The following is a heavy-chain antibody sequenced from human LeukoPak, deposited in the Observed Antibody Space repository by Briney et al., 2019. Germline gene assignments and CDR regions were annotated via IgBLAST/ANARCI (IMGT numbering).Heavy chain of an antibody. V-gene: IGHV4-39*07. CDR2: IYYSGST. D-gene: IGHD6-13*01. J-gene: IGHJ3*02. CDR1: GGSISSSSYY. Sequence: SETLSLTCTVSGGSISSSSYYWGWIRQPPGKGLEWIGSIYYSGSTYYNPSLKSRVTISVDTSKNQFSLKLSSVTAADTAVYYCARDPGGSSWARSDAFDIWGQGTMVTVSS. CDR3: ARDPGGSSWARSDAFDI.